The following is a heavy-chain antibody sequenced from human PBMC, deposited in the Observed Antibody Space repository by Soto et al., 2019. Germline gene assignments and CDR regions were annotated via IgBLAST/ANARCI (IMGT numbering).Heavy chain of an antibody. Sequence: EVQLLESGGDLVQPGGSLRLSCAASGFSFSDYSMNWVRQAPGKGLELVSFIDLSGTTTYYRDSVKGRFTIFEDKCMNTVYLQMNRLSVEDAGVYYCTKDRVSDGIYSFDYWGQGALVTVSS. CDR3: TKDRVSDGIYSFDY. D-gene: IGHD2-15*01. V-gene: IGHV3-23*03. CDR2: IDLSGTTT. J-gene: IGHJ4*02. CDR1: GFSFSDYS.